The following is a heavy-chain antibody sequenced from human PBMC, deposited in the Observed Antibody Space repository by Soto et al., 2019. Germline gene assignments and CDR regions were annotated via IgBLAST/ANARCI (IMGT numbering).Heavy chain of an antibody. J-gene: IGHJ4*02. Sequence: EVQLVESGGGLVQPGGCLRLSCAASGFTFSRYSMNWVRQAPGKGLEWVSYISSSGSTIYYADSVRGRFTISRDNAKNSLYLQMNILRDEDTAVYYRARAGCRRVDYWGQGTVSPVSS. CDR1: GFTFSRYS. CDR2: ISSSGSTI. D-gene: IGHD2-15*01. CDR3: ARAGCRRVDY. V-gene: IGHV3-48*02.